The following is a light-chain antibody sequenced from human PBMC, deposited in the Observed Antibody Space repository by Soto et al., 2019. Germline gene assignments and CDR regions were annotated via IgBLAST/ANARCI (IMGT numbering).Light chain of an antibody. CDR2: HAF. J-gene: IGKJ1*01. CDR1: ESVRGN. CDR3: QHYSNWPPST. Sequence: EILMTQSPATLSVSPGDRATLSCGAGESVRGNVASYQHKPGQAPRLLRYHAFTRATGIPDRFSGSGSGTEYTLTISSLQYEDLAVYYCQHYSNWPPSTSGQGTKVDIK. V-gene: IGKV3-15*01.